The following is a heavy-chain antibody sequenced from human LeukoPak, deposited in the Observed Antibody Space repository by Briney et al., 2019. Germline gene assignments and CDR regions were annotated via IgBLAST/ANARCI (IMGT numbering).Heavy chain of an antibody. CDR1: GGSISSGDYY. V-gene: IGHV4-30-4*01. J-gene: IGHJ4*02. CDR2: IYYSGST. CDR3: ATLGGVGLLPY. Sequence: SETLSLTCTVSGGSISSGDYYWSWIRQPPGKGLEWIGYIYYSGSTYYNPSLKSRVTISVDTSKNQFSLKLSSVTAADTAVYYGATLGGVGLLPYWGQGTLVTVSS. D-gene: IGHD2-21*02.